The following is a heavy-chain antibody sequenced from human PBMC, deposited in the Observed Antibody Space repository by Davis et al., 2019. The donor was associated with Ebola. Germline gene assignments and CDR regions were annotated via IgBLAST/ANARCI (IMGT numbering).Heavy chain of an antibody. V-gene: IGHV3-43*02. Sequence: PGGSLRLSCAASGFTFSSYAMSWVRQAPGKGLEWVSAISGSGGSTYYADSVKGRFTISRDNSKNSLYLQMNSLRTEDTALYYCAKDSQYNWNYDPVYGMDVWGQGTTVTVSS. CDR2: ISGSGGST. D-gene: IGHD1-7*01. CDR1: GFTFSSYA. CDR3: AKDSQYNWNYDPVYGMDV. J-gene: IGHJ6*02.